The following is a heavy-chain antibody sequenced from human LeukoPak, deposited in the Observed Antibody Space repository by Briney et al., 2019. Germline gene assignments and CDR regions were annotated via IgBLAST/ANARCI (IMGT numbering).Heavy chain of an antibody. CDR2: INHSGST. Sequence: SETLSLTCAVYGGSFSGYYWSWIRQPPGKGLEWIGEINHSGSTNYNPSLKSRVTISVDTSKNQFSLKLSSVTAADTAVYYCATTGGNYYDSSGYAYWGQGTLVTVSS. V-gene: IGHV4-34*01. CDR1: GGSFSGYY. J-gene: IGHJ4*02. CDR3: ATTGGNYYDSSGYAY. D-gene: IGHD3-22*01.